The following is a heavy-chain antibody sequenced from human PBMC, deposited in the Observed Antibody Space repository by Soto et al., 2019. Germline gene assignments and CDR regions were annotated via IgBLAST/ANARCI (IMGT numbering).Heavy chain of an antibody. Sequence: LSLTCAISGDSVSSTSAAWNWIRQSPSRGLEWLGRTYYRSKWSKDYALSVKSRISITPDTSKNQFSLQLNSVTPEDTAIYYCARGHSGYFYYWGQGTLVTVSS. CDR2: TYYRSKWSK. V-gene: IGHV6-1*01. CDR1: GDSVSSTSAA. J-gene: IGHJ4*02. CDR3: ARGHSGYFYY.